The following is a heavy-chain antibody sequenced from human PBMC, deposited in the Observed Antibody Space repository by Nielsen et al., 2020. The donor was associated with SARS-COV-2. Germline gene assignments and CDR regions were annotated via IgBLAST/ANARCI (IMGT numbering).Heavy chain of an antibody. V-gene: IGHV1-58*01. D-gene: IGHD5-24*01. J-gene: IGHJ4*02. Sequence: SVKVSCKASGFTFTSSAVQWVRQARGQRLEWIGWIVVGSGNTNYAQKFQERVTITRDMSTSTAYMELSSLRSEDTAVYYCARPVNPSLQSSYYFDYWGRGTLVTVSS. CDR1: GFTFTSSA. CDR2: IVVGSGNT. CDR3: ARPVNPSLQSSYYFDY.